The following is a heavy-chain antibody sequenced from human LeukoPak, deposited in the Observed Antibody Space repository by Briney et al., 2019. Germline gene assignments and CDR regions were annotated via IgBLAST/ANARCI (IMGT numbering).Heavy chain of an antibody. Sequence: SETLSLTCTVSGVSISSSDYYWGWIRQPPGKGLEWIGSIYYSGRTYYHPPLKSRLSISEDTSKNQFALKLSSVTAADTVVSDWARHRTAINRYGPYDAFDIWGQGTMVTVSS. CDR1: GVSISSSDYY. CDR2: IYYSGRT. J-gene: IGHJ3*02. CDR3: ARHRTAINRYGPYDAFDI. V-gene: IGHV4-39*01. D-gene: IGHD3-16*02.